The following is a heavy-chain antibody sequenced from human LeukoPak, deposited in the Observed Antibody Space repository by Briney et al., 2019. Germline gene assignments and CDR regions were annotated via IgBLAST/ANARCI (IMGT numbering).Heavy chain of an antibody. CDR1: GFTFSSYA. CDR2: ISYDGSNK. CDR3: ARDFYCLDY. J-gene: IGHJ4*02. Sequence: GGSLRLSCAASGFTFSSYAMHWVRQAPGKGLEWVAVISYDGSNKYYADPVKGRFTISRDNSKNTLYLQMNSLRAEDTAVYYCARDFYCLDYWGQGTLVTVSS. V-gene: IGHV3-30-3*01. D-gene: IGHD2-15*01.